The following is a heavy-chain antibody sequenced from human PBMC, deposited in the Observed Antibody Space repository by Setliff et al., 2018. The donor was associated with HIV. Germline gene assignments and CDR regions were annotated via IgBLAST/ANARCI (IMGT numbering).Heavy chain of an antibody. V-gene: IGHV1-8*01. CDR2: MNPNSGST. J-gene: IGHJ4*02. Sequence: ASVKVSCKTSGYDFNGHDINWVRQATGQGLEWIGWMNPNSGSTGFAQKFQGRVTLTRDITIYTAYMELTRLRSDDTAVYSCARGGNDYGPGTWTLDYWGQGTLVTVSS. CDR3: ARGGNDYGPGTWTLDY. D-gene: IGHD3-10*01. CDR1: GYDFNGHD.